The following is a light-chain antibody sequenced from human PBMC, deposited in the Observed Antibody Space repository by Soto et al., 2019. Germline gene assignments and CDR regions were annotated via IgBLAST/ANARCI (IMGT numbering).Light chain of an antibody. V-gene: IGKV1-17*01. J-gene: IGKJ1*01. CDR2: SSS. CDR1: QGIRND. Sequence: DIQMTQSPSCLSASVGDRVTITCRASQGIRNDLGWYQQKPGKAPKRLIYSSSNLQSGVPSRFSGSGSGTDFTLTISRLEPEDFALYYCQQYVNSPWTFGQGTKVDIK. CDR3: QQYVNSPWT.